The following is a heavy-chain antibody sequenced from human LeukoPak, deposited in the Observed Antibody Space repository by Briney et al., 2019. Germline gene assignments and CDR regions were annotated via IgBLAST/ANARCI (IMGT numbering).Heavy chain of an antibody. V-gene: IGHV4-59*01. Sequence: SETLSLTCTVSGDSINNNYWTWIRQPPGKGLEYIGYIYYSGSTDYNPSLKSRVQISLDASKNQFTLKLTSVTAADTALYYCARIYYYARGEAYDYWGQGTLVTVSS. J-gene: IGHJ4*02. CDR3: ARIYYYARGEAYDY. CDR1: GDSINNNY. CDR2: IYYSGST. D-gene: IGHD3-22*01.